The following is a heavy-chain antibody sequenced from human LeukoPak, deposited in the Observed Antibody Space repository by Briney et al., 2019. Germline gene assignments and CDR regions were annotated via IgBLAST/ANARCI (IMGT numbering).Heavy chain of an antibody. CDR3: ARQGYTVSYYFLDY. D-gene: IGHD1-26*01. CDR1: GGSVRSYW. CDR2: IYSTGST. Sequence: SETLSLICDVSGGSVRSYWWGWVRQPAGKGLEWLGRIYSTGSTRFNPSLKSRLTLSIDTSTNQFSLTLTSVTAADTAVYFCARQGYTVSYYFLDYWSQGSLVTVSS. V-gene: IGHV4-4*07. J-gene: IGHJ4*02.